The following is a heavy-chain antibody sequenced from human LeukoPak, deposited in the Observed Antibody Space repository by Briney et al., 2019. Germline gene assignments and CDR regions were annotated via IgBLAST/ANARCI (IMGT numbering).Heavy chain of an antibody. CDR2: IIPILGIA. CDR1: GGTFSSYT. CDR3: ARGGNYYDSSGYPNEFGY. D-gene: IGHD3-22*01. Sequence: SVKVSCKASGGTFSSYTISWVRQAPGQGLEWMGRIIPILGIANYAQKFQGRVTITADKSTSTAYMELSSLRSEDTAVYYCARGGNYYDSSGYPNEFGYWGQGTLVTVSS. V-gene: IGHV1-69*02. J-gene: IGHJ4*02.